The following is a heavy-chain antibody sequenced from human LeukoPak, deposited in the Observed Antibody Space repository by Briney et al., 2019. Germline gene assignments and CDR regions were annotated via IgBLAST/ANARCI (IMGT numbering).Heavy chain of an antibody. Sequence: GGSLRLSCAAFGSTVSSYAMTWVRQAPGKGLEWVSAIGYSAGDTYYADSVKGRFTISRDNSMNTLYLQMSSLRADDTALYYCAKDDDGHHHGVDHWGQGTLVTVSS. D-gene: IGHD4-17*01. J-gene: IGHJ4*02. CDR1: GSTVSSYA. CDR2: IGYSAGDT. V-gene: IGHV3-23*01. CDR3: AKDDDGHHHGVDH.